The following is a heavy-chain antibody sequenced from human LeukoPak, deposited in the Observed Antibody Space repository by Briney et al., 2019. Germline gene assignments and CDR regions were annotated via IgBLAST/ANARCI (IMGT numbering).Heavy chain of an antibody. Sequence: ASVKVSCKASGYTFTGYYMHWVRQAPGQGLEWMGGIIPILGTAKYAQKLQGRVTIAADESTSAAYMELSSLRFEDTALYYCAVSPHREWQLSYFNYWGQGTLVTVSS. CDR2: IIPILGTA. J-gene: IGHJ4*02. CDR3: AVSPHREWQLSYFNY. V-gene: IGHV1-69*13. D-gene: IGHD3-3*01. CDR1: GYTFTGYY.